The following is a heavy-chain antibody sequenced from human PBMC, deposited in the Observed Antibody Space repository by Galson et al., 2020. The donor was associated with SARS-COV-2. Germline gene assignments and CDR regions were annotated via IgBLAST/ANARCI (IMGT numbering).Heavy chain of an antibody. D-gene: IGHD3-22*01. V-gene: IGHV4-61*09. CDR2: IYTSGST. J-gene: IGHJ4*02. Sequence: SETLSLTCTVSGASISSGSYYWSWIRQPAGKGLEWIGHIYTSGSTNYNPSLKSRVTISVDTSKNQFSLKLSSVTAADTAVYYCARGRYYDSSGYYYNNYYFDYWGQGTLVTVSS. CDR3: ARGRYYDSSGYYYNNYYFDY. CDR1: GASISSGSYY.